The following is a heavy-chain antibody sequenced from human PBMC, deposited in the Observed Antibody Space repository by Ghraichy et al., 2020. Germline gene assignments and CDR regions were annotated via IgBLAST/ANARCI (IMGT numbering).Heavy chain of an antibody. CDR2: ISGSGGST. Sequence: LTCAASGFTFSSYAMSWVRQAPGKGLEWVSDISGSGGSTYYAESVKGRFTISRDNSKNTLYLQMNSLRAEDTAVYYCAKGLGYYNYYGMDVWGQGTTVTVSS. J-gene: IGHJ6*02. V-gene: IGHV3-23*01. D-gene: IGHD3-16*01. CDR3: AKGLGYYNYYGMDV. CDR1: GFTFSSYA.